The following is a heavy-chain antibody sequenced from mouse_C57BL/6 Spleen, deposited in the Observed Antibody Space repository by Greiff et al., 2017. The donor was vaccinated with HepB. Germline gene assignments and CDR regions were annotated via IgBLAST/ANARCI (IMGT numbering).Heavy chain of an antibody. J-gene: IGHJ4*01. CDR2: IWSGGST. CDR1: GFSLTSYG. CDR3: AKNYEYYGSSYDYAMDY. D-gene: IGHD1-1*01. V-gene: IGHV2-4*01. Sequence: VQLQQSGPGLVQPSQSLSITCTVSGFSLTSYGVHWVRQPPGKGLEWLGVIWSGGSTDYNAAFISRLSISKDNSKSQVFFKMNSLQADDTAIYYCAKNYEYYGSSYDYAMDYWGQGTSVTVSS.